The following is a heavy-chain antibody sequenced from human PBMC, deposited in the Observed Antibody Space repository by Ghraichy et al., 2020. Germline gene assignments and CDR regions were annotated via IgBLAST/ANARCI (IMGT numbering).Heavy chain of an antibody. CDR2: ISGSTGIT. J-gene: IGHJ4*02. CDR1: GFTFSSYA. V-gene: IGHV3-23*01. Sequence: GGSLRLSCAASGFTFSSYAMTWVRQAPGKGLEWVSTISGSTGITYYADSVKGRFTISRDNSKNTLYLQMNSLRAEDTAVYYCAKVHLYDETRPIDYWGQGTLVTVSS. CDR3: AKVHLYDETRPIDY. D-gene: IGHD3-3*01.